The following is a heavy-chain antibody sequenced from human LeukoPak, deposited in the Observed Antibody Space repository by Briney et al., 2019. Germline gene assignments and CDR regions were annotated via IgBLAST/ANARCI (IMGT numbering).Heavy chain of an antibody. J-gene: IGHJ4*02. CDR2: ISSSGNTI. CDR1: GFTFSSYS. CDR3: ARDSRSGSYLDY. D-gene: IGHD1-26*01. Sequence: GGSLRLSCAASGFTFSSYSMNWVRQAPGKVLEWVSYISSSGNTIYYADSVKGRFTISRDNAKNSLYLQMNSLRAEDTAVYYCARDSRSGSYLDYWGQGTLVTVSS. V-gene: IGHV3-48*01.